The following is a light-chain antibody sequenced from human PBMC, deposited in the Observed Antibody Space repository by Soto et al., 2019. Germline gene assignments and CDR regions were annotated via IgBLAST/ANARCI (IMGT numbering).Light chain of an antibody. CDR2: LTS. J-gene: IGKJ1*01. Sequence: EIVLTQSPATLSAFPGDRVTLSCRASQAVNTRLAWYQHKPGQAPRLLIYLTSNRAAGVPSRFSAWGSETDFTLTISDVQPEDFAVYYCHQRQSWPRTFDQGTKVDIK. CDR1: QAVNTR. V-gene: IGKV3-11*01. CDR3: HQRQSWPRT.